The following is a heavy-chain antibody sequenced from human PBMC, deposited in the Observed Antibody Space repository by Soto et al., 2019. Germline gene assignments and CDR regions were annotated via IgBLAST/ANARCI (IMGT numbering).Heavy chain of an antibody. CDR2: ISGSAGMT. CDR3: AKGWGFSNYYFDY. D-gene: IGHD4-4*01. Sequence: EVQVLESGGGSVQPGGSLRLSCAASGITFSIYAMSWVRQAPGKGLEWVSAISGSAGMTYYADSVKGRFTISRDNSKNTRYLQMSSLRADDTAVYFCAKGWGFSNYYFDYWGQGTLVTVSS. CDR1: GITFSIYA. J-gene: IGHJ4*02. V-gene: IGHV3-23*01.